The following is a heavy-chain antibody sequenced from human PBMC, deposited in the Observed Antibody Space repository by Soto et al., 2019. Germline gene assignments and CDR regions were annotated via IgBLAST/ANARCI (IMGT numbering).Heavy chain of an antibody. D-gene: IGHD1-7*01. CDR2: INAGKGNT. Sequence: ASVKVSCKASGYTFTSYAMHWVRQAPGQRLEWMGWINAGKGNTKYSQKFQGRVTITRDTSASTAYMELSSLRSEDTAVYYCASTRYNWNYYNLDYWGQGTLVTVSS. J-gene: IGHJ4*02. CDR1: GYTFTSYA. V-gene: IGHV1-3*01. CDR3: ASTRYNWNYYNLDY.